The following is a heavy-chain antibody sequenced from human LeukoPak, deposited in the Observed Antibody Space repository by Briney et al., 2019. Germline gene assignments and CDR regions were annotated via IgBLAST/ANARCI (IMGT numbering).Heavy chain of an antibody. V-gene: IGHV1-18*01. D-gene: IGHD1-26*01. CDR1: GYTFTRYG. Sequence: ASVKVSCKASGYTFTRYGISWVRQAPGQGLEWMGWISAYNGNTNYAQKLQGRVTMTTDTSTSTAYMELRSLRSGDTAVYYCARVGATRNYFDYWGQGTLVTVSS. CDR2: ISAYNGNT. CDR3: ARVGATRNYFDY. J-gene: IGHJ4*02.